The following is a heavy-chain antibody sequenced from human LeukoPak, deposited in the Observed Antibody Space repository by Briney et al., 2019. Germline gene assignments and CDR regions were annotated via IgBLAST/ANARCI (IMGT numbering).Heavy chain of an antibody. D-gene: IGHD3-10*01. CDR3: ARENGRGVISPYFDY. CDR1: GFTFSSNF. Sequence: PGGSLRLSCAASGFTFSSNFMSWVRQAPGKGLEWVSVIYSGGRTDDADSVKGRFTISRDNSRNMLYLQMNSLRPEETAFYSCARENGRGVISPYFDYWGQGTLVTVSS. CDR2: IYSGGRT. J-gene: IGHJ4*02. V-gene: IGHV3-66*01.